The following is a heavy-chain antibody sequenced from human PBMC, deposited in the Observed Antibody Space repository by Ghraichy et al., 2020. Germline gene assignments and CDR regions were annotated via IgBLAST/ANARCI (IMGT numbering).Heavy chain of an antibody. D-gene: IGHD6-13*01. V-gene: IGHV1-24*01. J-gene: IGHJ6*02. CDR1: GYTLTELS. Sequence: ASVKVSCKVSGYTLTELSMHWVRQAPGKGLEWMGGFDPEDGETIYAQKFQGRVTMTEDTSTDTAYMELSSLRSEDTAVYYCTKYSSSWKLGYYYYGMDVWGQGTTVTVSS. CDR3: TKYSSSWKLGYYYYGMDV. CDR2: FDPEDGET.